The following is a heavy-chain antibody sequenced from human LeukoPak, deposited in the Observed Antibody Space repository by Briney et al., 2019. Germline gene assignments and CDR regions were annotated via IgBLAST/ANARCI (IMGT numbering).Heavy chain of an antibody. CDR3: AKGGGYEAQYYYYYLDV. CDR1: GFIFSSYS. CDR2: ISSSSTYI. V-gene: IGHV3-21*01. D-gene: IGHD5-12*01. J-gene: IGHJ6*03. Sequence: PGGSLRLSCAASGFIFSSYSMNWVRQAPGKGLEWVSSISSSSTYIYYADSVKGRFTISRDNAKNSLYLQMNSLRAEDTAVYYCAKGGGYEAQYYYYYLDVWGKGTTVTISS.